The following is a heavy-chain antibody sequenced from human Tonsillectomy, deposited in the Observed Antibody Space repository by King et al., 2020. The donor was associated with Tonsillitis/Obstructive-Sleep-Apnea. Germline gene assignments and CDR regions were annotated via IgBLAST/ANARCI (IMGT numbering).Heavy chain of an antibody. CDR3: TSVTSTGVFDY. CDR1: GVSISTKNYY. Sequence: QLQESGPGLLKPSETLSLTCSVSGVSISTKNYYWVWIRQPPGKGLEWIGTIFYSGTTYFNPSLKSRLSVSADTSKNQLSLRLTSVTATDTAVYYCTSVTSTGVFDYWGQGVLVTVSS. CDR2: IFYSGTT. D-gene: IGHD2-21*02. V-gene: IGHV4-39*01. J-gene: IGHJ4*02.